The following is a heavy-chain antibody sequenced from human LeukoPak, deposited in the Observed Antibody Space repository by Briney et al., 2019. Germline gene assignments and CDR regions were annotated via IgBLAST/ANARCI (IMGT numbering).Heavy chain of an antibody. CDR1: GFTFTNAY. V-gene: IGHV3-21*01. D-gene: IGHD6-19*01. Sequence: PGGSLRLSCAASGFTFTNAYMTWVRQAPGKGLEWVSSISSSSSYIYYADSVKGRFTISRDNAKNSLYLQMNSLRAEDTAVYYCARVERIAVAGTLGYWGQGTLVTVSS. CDR2: ISSSSSYI. CDR3: ARVERIAVAGTLGY. J-gene: IGHJ4*02.